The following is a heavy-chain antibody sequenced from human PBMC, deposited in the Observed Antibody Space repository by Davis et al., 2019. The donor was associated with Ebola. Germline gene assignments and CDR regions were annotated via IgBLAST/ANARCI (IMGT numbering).Heavy chain of an antibody. CDR3: ARRGGYAPGDYYYYGMDV. CDR2: IYPGDSDT. D-gene: IGHD6-25*01. CDR1: GYSFTSYW. J-gene: IGHJ6*02. V-gene: IGHV5-51*01. Sequence: GESLKISCKGSGYSFTSYWIGWVRQMPGKGLEWMGIIYPGDSDTRYSPSFQGQVTISADKSISTAYLQWSSLKASDTAMYYCARRGGYAPGDYYYYGMDVWGQGTTVTVSS.